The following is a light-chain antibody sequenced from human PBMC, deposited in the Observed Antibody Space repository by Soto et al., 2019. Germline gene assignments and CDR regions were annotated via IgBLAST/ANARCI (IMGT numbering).Light chain of an antibody. V-gene: IGKV3-20*01. Sequence: ELVLTQSPGTLSLSPGERGTLSCRASPSVNSNYLAWYQQRPGQAPRLLMYGASSRATGIPDRFSGSGSGADFTLTLSRVEPEDFAVYFCQCYGPSWWTFGQGTKVESK. CDR2: GAS. CDR3: QCYGPSWWT. CDR1: PSVNSNY. J-gene: IGKJ1*01.